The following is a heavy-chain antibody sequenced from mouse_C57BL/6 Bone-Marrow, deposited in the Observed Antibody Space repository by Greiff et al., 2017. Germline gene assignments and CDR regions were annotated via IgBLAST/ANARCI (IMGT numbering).Heavy chain of an antibody. CDR1: GYTFTSYW. J-gene: IGHJ3*01. Sequence: QVQLQQPGAELVRPGSSVKLSCKASGYTFTSYWMHWVKQRPIQGLAWIGNIDPSDSETHYNQKFKDKAHLTVDKSSSTAYMQLSSLTSEDSAFYYWARVPHYDYDLAWFAYWGQGTLVTVSA. D-gene: IGHD2-4*01. V-gene: IGHV1-52*01. CDR2: IDPSDSET. CDR3: ARVPHYDYDLAWFAY.